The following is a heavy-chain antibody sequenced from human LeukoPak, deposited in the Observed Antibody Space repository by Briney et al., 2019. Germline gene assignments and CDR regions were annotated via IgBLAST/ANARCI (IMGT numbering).Heavy chain of an antibody. CDR2: IYYSGRT. Sequence: PSETLSLTCTVSGGSISSYYWSWIRQPPGKGLEWIGYIYYSGRTNYTPSLNSRVTLSVDTSKNQSSLKVSSVTAADTAVYYCARGLYDYVWGSYRENYYFDYWGQGTLVTVSS. CDR1: GGSISSYY. V-gene: IGHV4-59*01. D-gene: IGHD3-16*02. CDR3: ARGLYDYVWGSYRENYYFDY. J-gene: IGHJ4*02.